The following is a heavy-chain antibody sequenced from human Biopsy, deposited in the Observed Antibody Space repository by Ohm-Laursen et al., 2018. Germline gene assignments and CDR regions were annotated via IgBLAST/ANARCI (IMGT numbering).Heavy chain of an antibody. J-gene: IGHJ4*02. D-gene: IGHD2-15*01. CDR3: AREAIGYQLPCDD. Sequence: SVKVSCKVSGGTFTNYAISWVRQASGQGLEWMGRIIPILRTTTYAPKFQGRVTFTADKSSSTAYLELSSLTSEDTAMFYCAREAIGYQLPCDDWGQGTLVTVSS. V-gene: IGHV1-69*04. CDR1: GGTFTNYA. CDR2: IIPILRTT.